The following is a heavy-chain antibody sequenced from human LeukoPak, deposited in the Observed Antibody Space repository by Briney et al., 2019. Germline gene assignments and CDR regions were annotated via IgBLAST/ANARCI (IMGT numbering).Heavy chain of an antibody. J-gene: IGHJ4*02. CDR2: IIPILGIA. D-gene: IGHD4-17*01. CDR1: GGTFSSYA. CDR3: ARGPPNDYGDYVSFDY. Sequence: SVKVSCKASGGTFSSYAISWVRQAPGQGLEWMGRIIPILGIANYAQKFQGRVTVTADKSTSTAYMELSSLRSEDTAVYYCARGPPNDYGDYVSFDYWGQGTLVTVSS. V-gene: IGHV1-69*04.